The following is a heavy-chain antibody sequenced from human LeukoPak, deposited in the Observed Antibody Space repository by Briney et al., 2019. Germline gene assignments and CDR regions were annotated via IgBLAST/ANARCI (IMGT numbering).Heavy chain of an antibody. CDR2: ISGSGGST. D-gene: IGHD2-15*01. J-gene: IGHJ6*02. V-gene: IGHV3-23*01. Sequence: GGSLRLSCAASGFTFSSYAMSWVRQAPGKGLEWVSAISGSGGSTYYADSVKGRFTISRDNSKNTLYLQMNSLRAEDTAVYYCAKDEYCSGGSCYSTDYYYYGMDVWGQGTTVTVSS. CDR3: AKDEYCSGGSCYSTDYYYYGMDV. CDR1: GFTFSSYA.